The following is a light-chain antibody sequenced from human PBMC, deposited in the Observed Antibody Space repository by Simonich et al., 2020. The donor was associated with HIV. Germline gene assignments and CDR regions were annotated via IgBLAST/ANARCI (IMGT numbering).Light chain of an antibody. Sequence: DIVMTQSPDSLAVSLGERATINCKSSQSVLYSSNNKNYLAWYQHKPGQPPKLLIYWASTRESGVPDRVSGSGSGTDFTLTISSLQAEDVAVYYCQQYYSTPYTFGQGTKLEIK. V-gene: IGKV4-1*01. CDR3: QQYYSTPYT. CDR2: WAS. J-gene: IGKJ2*01. CDR1: QSVLYSSNNKNY.